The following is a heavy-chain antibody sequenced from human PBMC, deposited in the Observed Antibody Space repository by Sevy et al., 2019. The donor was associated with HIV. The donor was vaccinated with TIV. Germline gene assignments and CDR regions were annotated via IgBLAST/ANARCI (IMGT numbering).Heavy chain of an antibody. J-gene: IGHJ4*02. CDR1: GFSFSNYG. CDR3: ARDSLWAGYIRTTMASYFDY. V-gene: IGHV3-33*01. Sequence: GGSLRLSCAASGFSFSNYGMHWVRQAPGKGLEWVAVIWYDGTFKYYADSVKDQFTISRDNSKDTLYLQMNSLRVEDTAVYFCARDSLWAGYIRTTMASYFDYWGQGTLVTVSS. D-gene: IGHD4-17*01. CDR2: IWYDGTFK.